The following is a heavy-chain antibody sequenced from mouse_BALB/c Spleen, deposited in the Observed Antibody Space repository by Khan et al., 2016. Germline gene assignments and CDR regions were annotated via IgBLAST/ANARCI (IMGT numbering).Heavy chain of an antibody. CDR3: ARRGGNYWYFDV. V-gene: IGHV1-9*01. D-gene: IGHD1-1*01. Sequence: QVQLKESGAELMKPGASVKISCKATGYTFSSYWIEWVKQRPGHGLEWIGEILPGSGSINYNEKFKGKATFTADTSSNTAYMQLSSLTSEDSAVYYCARRGGNYWYFDVWGAGTTVTVSS. J-gene: IGHJ1*01. CDR2: ILPGSGSI. CDR1: GYTFSSYW.